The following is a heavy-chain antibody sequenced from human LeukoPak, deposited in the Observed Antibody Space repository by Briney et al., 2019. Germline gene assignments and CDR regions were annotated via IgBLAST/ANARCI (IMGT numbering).Heavy chain of an antibody. J-gene: IGHJ6*03. Sequence: ASVKVSCKASGYTFTSYGISWVRQAPGQGLEWMGWISAYNGNTNNAQKFQGRVTMTTDTSTSTAYMELRSLRSDDTAVYYCVRETSYSGCYEYYYYYYMDVWGKGTTVTVSS. D-gene: IGHD1-26*01. CDR2: ISAYNGNT. V-gene: IGHV1-18*01. CDR1: GYTFTSYG. CDR3: VRETSYSGCYEYYYYYYMDV.